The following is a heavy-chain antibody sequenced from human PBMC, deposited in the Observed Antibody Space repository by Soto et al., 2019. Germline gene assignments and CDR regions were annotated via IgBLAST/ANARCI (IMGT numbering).Heavy chain of an antibody. CDR2: ISYDGSNK. J-gene: IGHJ6*02. CDR1: GFTFSSYG. CDR3: AKEATSLDYYYYGMDV. V-gene: IGHV3-30*18. D-gene: IGHD1-26*01. Sequence: GGSLRLSCAASGFTFSSYGMHWVRQAPGKGLEWVAVISYDGSNKYYADSVKGRFTISRDNSKNTLYLQMNSLRAEDTAVYYCAKEATSLDYYYYGMDVWGQGTTVTVSS.